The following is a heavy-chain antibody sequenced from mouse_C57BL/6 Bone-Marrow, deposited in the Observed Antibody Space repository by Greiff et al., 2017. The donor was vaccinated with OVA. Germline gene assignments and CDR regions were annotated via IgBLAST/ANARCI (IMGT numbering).Heavy chain of an antibody. CDR3: ARSRFGYYGSSPYWYFDV. CDR2: IHPNSGST. V-gene: IGHV1-64*01. J-gene: IGHJ1*03. CDR1: GYTFTSYW. Sequence: QVQLQQPGAELVKPGASVKLSCKASGYTFTSYWMHWVKQRPGQGLEWIGMIHPNSGSTNYNEKFKSKATLTVDKSSSTAYMQLSSLTSEDSAVYYGARSRFGYYGSSPYWYFDVWGTGTTVTVSS. D-gene: IGHD1-1*01.